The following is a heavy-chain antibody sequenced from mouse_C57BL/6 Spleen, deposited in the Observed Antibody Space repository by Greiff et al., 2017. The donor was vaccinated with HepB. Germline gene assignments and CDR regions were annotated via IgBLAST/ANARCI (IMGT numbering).Heavy chain of an antibody. Sequence: QVQLKESGPELVKPGASVKISCKASGYAFSSSWMNWVKQRPGKGLEWIGRIYPGDGDTNYNGKFKGKATLTADKSSSPAYMQLSSLTSEDSAVYFCARLWLRAMDYWGQGTSVTVSS. CDR3: ARLWLRAMDY. J-gene: IGHJ4*01. V-gene: IGHV1-82*01. CDR1: GYAFSSSW. D-gene: IGHD2-2*01. CDR2: IYPGDGDT.